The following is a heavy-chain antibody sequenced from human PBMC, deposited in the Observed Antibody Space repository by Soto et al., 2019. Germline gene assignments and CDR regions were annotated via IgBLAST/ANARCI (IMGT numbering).Heavy chain of an antibody. CDR2: INPDNGTT. V-gene: IGHV1-3*01. Sequence: QVQLVQSGAEVRKPGASENISCRASGFSFSDNLINWVRQAPGQSLERMGWINPDNGTTRYSQTFQGRVTISRHSSASIAYVEVSDLTSEDTAVYYCARDILTVGPRANDAFDVWGQGTMVTVSS. CDR3: ARDILTVGPRANDAFDV. D-gene: IGHD2-8*02. J-gene: IGHJ3*01. CDR1: GFSFSDNL.